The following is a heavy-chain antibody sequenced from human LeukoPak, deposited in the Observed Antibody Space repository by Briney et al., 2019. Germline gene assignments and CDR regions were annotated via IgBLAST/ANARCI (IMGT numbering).Heavy chain of an antibody. CDR3: ARRSVCSGGSCYYYGMDV. Sequence: ESLKISCKGSGYSFTSYWIGWVRQMPGKGLEWMGIIYPGDSDTRYSPSFQGQVTISADKSISTAYLQWSSLKASGTAMYYCARRSVCSGGSCYYYGMDVWGQGTTVTVSS. V-gene: IGHV5-51*01. J-gene: IGHJ6*02. D-gene: IGHD2-15*01. CDR1: GYSFTSYW. CDR2: IYPGDSDT.